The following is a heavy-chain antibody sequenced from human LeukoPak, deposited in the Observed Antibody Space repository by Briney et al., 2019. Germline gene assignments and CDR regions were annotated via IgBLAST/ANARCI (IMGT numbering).Heavy chain of an antibody. J-gene: IGHJ4*02. CDR3: ARGRSPHYFDY. CDR1: GGSFSGYY. Sequence: PSETLSLTCAVYGGSFSGYYWSWIRQPPGKGLEWIGEINHSGSTNYNPSLKSRVTISVDTSRNQFSLRLTSVTAADTAVYYCARGRSPHYFDYWGQGTLVTVSS. V-gene: IGHV4-34*01. CDR2: INHSGST.